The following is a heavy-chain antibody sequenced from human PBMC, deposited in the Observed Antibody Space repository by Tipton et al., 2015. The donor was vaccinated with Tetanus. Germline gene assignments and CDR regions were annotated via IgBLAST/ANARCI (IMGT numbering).Heavy chain of an antibody. CDR3: ARDFRGNGDGWYWDY. D-gene: IGHD6-19*01. V-gene: IGHV4-31*03. CDR1: GVSVMSGEYF. Sequence: TLSLTCTVSGVSVMSGEYFWSWVRHLPGKGLEAIGNTQFSGGTYYDPSLKSRATISIDMSKNQFFLKLTSVTAADTAVYFCARDFRGNGDGWYWDYWGQGTLVTVSS. J-gene: IGHJ4*02. CDR2: TQFSGGT.